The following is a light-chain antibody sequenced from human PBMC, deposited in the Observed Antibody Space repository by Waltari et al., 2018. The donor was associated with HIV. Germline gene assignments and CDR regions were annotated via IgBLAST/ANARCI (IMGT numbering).Light chain of an antibody. CDR2: HQT. Sequence: QSVLTQPPSASGTPGQWVTISCSGSSSHVVTNYVNWYKPLPGPAPELVIYHQTQRPVGVPDRFSGSKSGTSASLAISGLRSEDEADYYCATWDDSLSAWLFGGGTRLSVL. CDR3: ATWDDSLSAWL. J-gene: IGLJ3*02. V-gene: IGLV1-47*01. CDR1: SSHVVTNY.